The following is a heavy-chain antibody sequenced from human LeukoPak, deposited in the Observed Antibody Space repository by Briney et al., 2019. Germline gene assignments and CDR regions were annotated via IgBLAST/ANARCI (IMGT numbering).Heavy chain of an antibody. D-gene: IGHD4-17*01. CDR2: ISYDGRNK. J-gene: IGHJ4*02. CDR1: GFTFSNYA. Sequence: GGSLRLSCAASGFTFSNYAVHWVRQAPGKGLEWVAVISYDGRNKKYADSVKGRFTISRDNSKDTLYLQMNSLRDEDTAVYYCAKRPSDYGDYVTYFDYWGQGTLVTVSS. V-gene: IGHV3-30*01. CDR3: AKRPSDYGDYVTYFDY.